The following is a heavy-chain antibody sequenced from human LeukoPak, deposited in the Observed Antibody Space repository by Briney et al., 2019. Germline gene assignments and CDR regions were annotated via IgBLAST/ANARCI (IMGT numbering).Heavy chain of an antibody. J-gene: IGHJ5*02. V-gene: IGHV1-18*01. CDR2: ISAYNGNT. CDR1: GYTFTSYY. Sequence: ASVKVSCKASGYTFTSYYMHWVRQAPGQGLEWMGWISAYNGNTNYAQKLQGRVTMTTDTSTSTAYMELRSLRSDDTAVYYCAREMGSWFDPWGQGTLVTVSS. CDR3: AREMGSWFDP. D-gene: IGHD2-8*01.